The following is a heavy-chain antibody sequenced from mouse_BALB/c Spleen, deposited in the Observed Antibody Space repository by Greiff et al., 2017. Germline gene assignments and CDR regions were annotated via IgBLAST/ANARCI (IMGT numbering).Heavy chain of an antibody. J-gene: IGHJ2*01. D-gene: IGHD2-14*01. V-gene: IGHV5-17*02. CDR2: ISSGSSTI. CDR3: ARSAYRYDGYYFDY. Sequence: EVKLMESGGGLVQPGGSRKLSCAASGFTFSSFGMHWVRQAPEKGLEWVAYISSGSSTIYYADTVKGRFTISRDNPKNTLFLQMTSLRSEDTAMYYCARSAYRYDGYYFDYWGQGTTLTVSS. CDR1: GFTFSSFG.